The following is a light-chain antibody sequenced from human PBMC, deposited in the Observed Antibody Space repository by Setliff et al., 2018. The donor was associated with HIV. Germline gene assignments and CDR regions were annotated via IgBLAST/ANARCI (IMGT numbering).Light chain of an antibody. CDR2: EVS. J-gene: IGLJ3*02. CDR1: SSDVGGYNY. CDR3: SSYTSSGTPV. V-gene: IGLV2-14*01. Sequence: QSALTQPASVSGSPGQSTTTACTGTSSDVGGYNYVSWYQHRPGKAPKVVIYEVSNRPSGVSNRFSGSKSGNTASLTISGLQAEEEADYYCSSYTSSGTPVFGGGTKVTVL.